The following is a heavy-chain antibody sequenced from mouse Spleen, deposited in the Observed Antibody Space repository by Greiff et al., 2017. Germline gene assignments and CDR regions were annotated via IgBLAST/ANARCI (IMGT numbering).Heavy chain of an antibody. V-gene: IGHV1-55*01. CDR3: AREGGSYGYGYAMDY. J-gene: IGHJ4*01. CDR1: GYTFTSYW. D-gene: IGHD2-12*01. CDR2: IYPGSGST. Sequence: QVQLQQPGAELVKPGASVKMSCKASGYTFTSYWITWVKQRPGQGLEWIGDIYPGSGSTNYNEKFKSKATLTVDTSSSTAYMQLSSLTSEDSAVYYCAREGGSYGYGYAMDYWGQGTSVTVSS.